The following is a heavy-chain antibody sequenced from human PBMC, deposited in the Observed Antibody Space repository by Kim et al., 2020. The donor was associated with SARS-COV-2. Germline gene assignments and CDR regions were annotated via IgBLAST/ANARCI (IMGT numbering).Heavy chain of an antibody. Sequence: GGSLRLSCAASGFTFSSYSMNWVRQAPGKGLEWVSSISSSSSYIYYADSVKGRFTISRDNAKNSLYLQMNSLRAEDTAVYYCARCGIAAAGPGDWYFDLWGRGTLVTVSS. J-gene: IGHJ2*01. V-gene: IGHV3-21*01. CDR3: ARCGIAAAGPGDWYFDL. CDR1: GFTFSSYS. CDR2: ISSSSSYI. D-gene: IGHD6-13*01.